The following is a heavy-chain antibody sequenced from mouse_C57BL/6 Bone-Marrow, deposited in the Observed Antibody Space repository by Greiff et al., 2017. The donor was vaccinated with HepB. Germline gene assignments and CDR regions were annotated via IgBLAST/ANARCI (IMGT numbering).Heavy chain of an antibody. D-gene: IGHD2-3*01. Sequence: VQLQQSGAELARPGASVKLSCKASGYTFTSYGISWVKQRTGQGLEWIGEIYPRSGNTYYNEKFKGKATLTADKSSSTAYMELRSLTSEDSAVYFCAGEPLIYDGYEYYFDYWGQGTTLTVSS. V-gene: IGHV1-81*01. CDR3: AGEPLIYDGYEYYFDY. CDR2: IYPRSGNT. J-gene: IGHJ2*01. CDR1: GYTFTSYG.